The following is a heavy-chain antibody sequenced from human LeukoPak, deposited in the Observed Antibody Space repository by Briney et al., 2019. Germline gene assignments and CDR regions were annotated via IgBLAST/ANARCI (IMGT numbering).Heavy chain of an antibody. CDR1: GYTFTSYD. CDR3: ARVTPYCGGDCSYHFDY. D-gene: IGHD2-21*02. Sequence: ASVKVSCKASGYTFTSYDINWVRQATGQGLEWMGWMNPNSGNTGYAQKFQGRVTMTRNTSISTAYMELSSLRSEGTAVYYCARVTPYCGGDCSYHFDYWGQGTLVTVSS. CDR2: MNPNSGNT. V-gene: IGHV1-8*01. J-gene: IGHJ4*02.